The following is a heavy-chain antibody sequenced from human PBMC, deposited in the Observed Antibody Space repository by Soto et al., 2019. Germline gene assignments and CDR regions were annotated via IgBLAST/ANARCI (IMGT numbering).Heavy chain of an antibody. V-gene: IGHV3-74*01. Sequence: GGSLRLSCAASGFTFSSYWMHWVRQAPGKGLVWVSRINSDGSSTSYADSVKGRFTISRDNAKNTLYLQMNSLRAEDTAVYYCATPMGISSSSSGFDYWGQGTLVTVSS. CDR1: GFTFSSYW. D-gene: IGHD6-6*01. J-gene: IGHJ4*02. CDR3: ATPMGISSSSSGFDY. CDR2: INSDGSST.